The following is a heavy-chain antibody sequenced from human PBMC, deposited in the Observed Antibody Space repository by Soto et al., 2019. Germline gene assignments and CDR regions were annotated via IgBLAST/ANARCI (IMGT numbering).Heavy chain of an antibody. CDR1: GYTFTSYD. V-gene: IGHV1-8*01. CDR2: MNPNSGDT. Sequence: QVHLVQSGAEVKKPGASVKVSCKASGYTFTSYDINWVRQVAGQGLEWMGWMNPNSGDTAYAQEFQGRVTMSRNTSISIAYMELSSLRPADTAVYYCARGLIMLRVFGLKTYYYYYMDVWGKGTTVTLSS. CDR3: ARGLIMLRVFGLKTYYYYYMDV. J-gene: IGHJ6*03. D-gene: IGHD3-10*01.